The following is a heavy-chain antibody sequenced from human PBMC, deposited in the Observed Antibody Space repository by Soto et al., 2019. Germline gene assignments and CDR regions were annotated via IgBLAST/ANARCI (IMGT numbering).Heavy chain of an antibody. Sequence: QVQLQESGPGLVKPSETLSLTCTVSGGSISSYYWSWIRQPPGKGLEWIGYIYYSGSTNYNPSLKSRVTISVDTSKNQFSLKLSSVTAADTAVYYCARSTFHSSGWYEHYWGQGTLVTVSS. V-gene: IGHV4-59*01. J-gene: IGHJ4*02. CDR1: GGSISSYY. D-gene: IGHD6-19*01. CDR3: ARSTFHSSGWYEHY. CDR2: IYYSGST.